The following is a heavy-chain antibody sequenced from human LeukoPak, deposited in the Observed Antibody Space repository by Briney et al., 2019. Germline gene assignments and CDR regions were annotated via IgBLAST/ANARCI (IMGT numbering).Heavy chain of an antibody. CDR1: SGSITSSVYY. V-gene: IGHV4-39*02. Sequence: SETLSLTCTVSSGSITSSVYYCSWIRQPPGKGLEWIAGINYSGVTHYNPSLKSRVTISVDTSKNHFSLNLSSVTAADTAVYYCAIYSSSSGRIDPWGQGTLVTASS. J-gene: IGHJ5*02. CDR2: INYSGVT. D-gene: IGHD2-15*01. CDR3: AIYSSSSGRIDP.